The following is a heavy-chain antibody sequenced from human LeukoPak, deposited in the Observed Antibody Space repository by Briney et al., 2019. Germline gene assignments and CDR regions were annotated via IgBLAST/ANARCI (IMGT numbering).Heavy chain of an antibody. Sequence: ASVKVSCKASGYIFTNHAMHWVRQAPGQGLEWMGWINAANGDTKYSQKFQGRVTITRDTSANIVYVELSSLISEDTAVYYCAREGAATLYYYYGMDVWGQGTTVTVSS. V-gene: IGHV1-3*01. CDR3: AREGAATLYYYYGMDV. CDR2: INAANGDT. D-gene: IGHD2-15*01. J-gene: IGHJ6*02. CDR1: GYIFTNHA.